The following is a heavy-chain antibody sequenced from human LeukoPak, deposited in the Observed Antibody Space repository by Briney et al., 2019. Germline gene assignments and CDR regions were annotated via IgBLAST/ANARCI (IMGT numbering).Heavy chain of an antibody. V-gene: IGHV4-31*03. J-gene: IGHJ3*02. CDR1: GGSISRVGYY. D-gene: IGHD3-10*02. CDR2: IYDRGRT. CDR3: TREYGVSGHYYVTIGYAFNI. Sequence: SETLSLTCSVSGGSISRVGYYCSWIRQHPGKGLEGIGYIYDRGRTYYNQSIKRRVSITVNTSNSQYSQMLSSVTAAETAFYYCTREYGVSGHYYVTIGYAFNIGGQGTRVTVSS.